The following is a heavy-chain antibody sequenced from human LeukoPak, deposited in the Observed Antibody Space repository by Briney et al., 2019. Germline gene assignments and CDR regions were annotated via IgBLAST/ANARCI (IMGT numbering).Heavy chain of an antibody. J-gene: IGHJ5*02. CDR1: GGSISSGDHY. Sequence: PSGTLSLTCTVSGGSISSGDHYWSWIRQPPGKGLEWIGYIYYSGRTNYNPSLKSRVTISVDTSKIQFSLKLSSVTAADTALYYCARDHYETSGYRLDPWGQGILVTVSS. CDR3: ARDHYETSGYRLDP. CDR2: IYYSGRT. D-gene: IGHD3-22*01. V-gene: IGHV4-30-4*01.